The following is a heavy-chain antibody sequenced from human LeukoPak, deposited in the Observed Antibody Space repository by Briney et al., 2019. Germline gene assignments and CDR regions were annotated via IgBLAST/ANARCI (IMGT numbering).Heavy chain of an antibody. CDR3: AKDEYRTVVMVRFDY. D-gene: IGHD2-15*01. CDR2: IWYDGTKK. J-gene: IGHJ4*02. Sequence: QPGGSLRLSCTAPELRFTSHGIHWVRQAPGKGLQWVAFIWYDGTKKSYADSVKGRFTISRDNSKNTLYLQMNSLRAEDTAVYYCAKDEYRTVVMVRFDYWGQGTLVTVSS. V-gene: IGHV3-30*02. CDR1: ELRFTSHG.